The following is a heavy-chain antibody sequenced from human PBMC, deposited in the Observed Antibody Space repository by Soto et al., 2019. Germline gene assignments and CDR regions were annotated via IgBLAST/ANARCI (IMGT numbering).Heavy chain of an antibody. CDR3: TRGECNSETYSCFDY. Sequence: PVVSLRISCAASGFTFNTYCMSWVRQARGKGLEWVANITQDGSEKYYVDSVKGRFTISRDNAENSVYLQMNSLRAEDTAVYFCTRGECNSETYSCFDYWGQGTLVTVSS. CDR1: GFTFNTYC. D-gene: IGHD1-26*01. V-gene: IGHV3-7*01. CDR2: ITQDGSEK. J-gene: IGHJ4*02.